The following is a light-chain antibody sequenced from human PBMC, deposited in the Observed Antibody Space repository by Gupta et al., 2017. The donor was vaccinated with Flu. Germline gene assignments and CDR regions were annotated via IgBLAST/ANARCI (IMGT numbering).Light chain of an antibody. Sequence: SSELPQDTDVSVPLGQTVRITCQGDSLRNYYTNWYQQKPGQAPVLVLYGKDKRPSGIPDRFSGSISGNTASLTITATHAEDEAVYYGQSRDNSGDHVLFGVGTKLTVL. CDR2: GKD. CDR1: SLRNYY. J-gene: IGLJ3*02. CDR3: QSRDNSGDHVL. V-gene: IGLV3-19*01.